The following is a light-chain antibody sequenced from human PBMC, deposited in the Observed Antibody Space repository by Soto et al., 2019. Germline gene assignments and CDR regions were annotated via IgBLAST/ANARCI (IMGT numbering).Light chain of an antibody. J-gene: IGLJ2*01. CDR2: NNN. V-gene: IGLV1-44*01. CDR1: TSNIGSKT. CDR3: ATWDDSLPAV. Sequence: QSVLTQPPSASGTPGQRVTISCSGSTSNIGSKTVSWYQQLPGSAPIVLIYNNNERPSGVPDRFSGSKSGTSASLAISGLQYDDDADYYCATWDDSLPAVFGGGTKLTVL.